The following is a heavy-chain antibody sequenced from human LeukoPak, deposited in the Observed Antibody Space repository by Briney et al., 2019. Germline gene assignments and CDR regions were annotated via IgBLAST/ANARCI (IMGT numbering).Heavy chain of an antibody. Sequence: SETLSLTCTVSGGSINNYYWSWIRQPPGEGLEWIGYIYYSGSTNYNPSLKSRVTISVDTFKNQFSLKLSSVTAADTAVYYCARQVAAVSLDYFDYWGQGTLVTVSS. CDR1: GGSINNYY. J-gene: IGHJ4*02. D-gene: IGHD6-13*01. V-gene: IGHV4-59*08. CDR3: ARQVAAVSLDYFDY. CDR2: IYYSGST.